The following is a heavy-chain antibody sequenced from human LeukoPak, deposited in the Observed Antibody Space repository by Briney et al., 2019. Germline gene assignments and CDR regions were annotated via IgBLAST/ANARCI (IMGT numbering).Heavy chain of an antibody. CDR2: IYYSGST. CDR3: ARESVGGTVDY. J-gene: IGHJ4*02. CDR1: GGSFSGYY. V-gene: IGHV4-59*01. D-gene: IGHD3-10*01. Sequence: SETLSLTCAVYGGSFSGYYWSWIRQPPGKGLEWIGYIYYSGSTNYNPSLKSRVTISVDTSKNQFSLKLSSVTAADTAVYYCARESVGGTVDYWGQGTLVTVSS.